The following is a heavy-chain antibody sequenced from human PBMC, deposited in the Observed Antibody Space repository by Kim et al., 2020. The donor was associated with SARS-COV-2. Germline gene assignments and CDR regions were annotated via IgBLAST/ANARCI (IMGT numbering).Heavy chain of an antibody. D-gene: IGHD2-15*01. Sequence: GGSLRLSCAASGFTFSSYDMQWVRQATGKGLEWVSAIGTAGDTYYPGSVKGRFTISRENAKNSLYLQMNSLRAGDTAVYYCARGPGYCSGGSCYPRPFYYMDVWGKGTTVTVSS. CDR1: GFTFSSYD. CDR3: ARGPGYCSGGSCYPRPFYYMDV. V-gene: IGHV3-13*01. CDR2: IGTAGDT. J-gene: IGHJ6*03.